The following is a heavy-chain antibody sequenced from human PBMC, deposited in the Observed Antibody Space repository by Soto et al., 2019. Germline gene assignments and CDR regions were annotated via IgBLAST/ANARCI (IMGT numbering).Heavy chain of an antibody. D-gene: IGHD6-6*01. CDR3: ERESMAARLAFDY. Sequence: QVQLVDSGGGVVQPGRSLRLSCAASGFTVSRYALHWVRQAPGKRLEWVAVISYDGSNKYYADSVKGRLTISRHKCTNNRYLQMNSLRAEATAVDYFERESMAARLAFDYWGQGTLVTVAS. CDR2: ISYDGSNK. J-gene: IGHJ4*02. V-gene: IGHV3-30-3*01. CDR1: GFTVSRYA.